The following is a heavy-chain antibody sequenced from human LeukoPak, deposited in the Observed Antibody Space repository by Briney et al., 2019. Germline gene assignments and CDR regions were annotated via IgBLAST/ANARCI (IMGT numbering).Heavy chain of an antibody. CDR1: GFTFSSYT. V-gene: IGHV3-21*01. CDR3: ARESSYDSSGYDY. J-gene: IGHJ4*02. CDR2: ITTSSIYI. D-gene: IGHD3-22*01. Sequence: PGGSLRLSCAASGFTFSSYTMNWVRQAPGKGLEWVSSITTSSIYIYYADSVKGRFTISRDNAKNSLYLQMNSLRAEDTAVYYCARESSYDSSGYDYWGQGTLVTVSS.